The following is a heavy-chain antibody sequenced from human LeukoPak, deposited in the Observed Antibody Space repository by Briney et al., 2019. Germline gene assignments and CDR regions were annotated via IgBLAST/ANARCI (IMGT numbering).Heavy chain of an antibody. D-gene: IGHD6-13*01. J-gene: IGHJ3*02. CDR1: GGSISSYY. CDR3: ARHQQQLVRPRAFDI. CDR2: IYYSGST. Sequence: PSETLSLTRTVSGGSISSYYWSWIRQPPGKGLEWIGYIYYSGSTNYNPSLKSRVTISVDTSKNQFSLKLSSVTAADTAVYYCARHQQQLVRPRAFDIWGQGTMVTVSS. V-gene: IGHV4-59*08.